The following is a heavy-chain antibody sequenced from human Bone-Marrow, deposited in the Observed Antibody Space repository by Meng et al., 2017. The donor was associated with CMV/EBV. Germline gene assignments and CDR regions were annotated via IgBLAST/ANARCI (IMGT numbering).Heavy chain of an antibody. J-gene: IGHJ6*02. CDR3: AREPGYCSSATCSSSTYGMDV. CDR2: ISSGGYLN. D-gene: IGHD2-2*01. Sequence: GGSLRLSCAASGFTFSDYYMTWIRQTPGKGLEWISYISSGGYLNYYADSLKGRFTISRDNAKNSVYLQMNGLRAEDTAVYYCAREPGYCSSATCSSSTYGMDVWGQGTTVTVSS. V-gene: IGHV3-11*04. CDR1: GFTFSDYY.